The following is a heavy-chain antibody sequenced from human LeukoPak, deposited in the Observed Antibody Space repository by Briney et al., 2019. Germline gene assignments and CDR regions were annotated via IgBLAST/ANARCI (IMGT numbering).Heavy chain of an antibody. CDR1: GNSFSELS. Sequence: ASVTVSCKASGNSFSELSITWVRQAPGKGLECMGGFDPEEAKMVYAQNFQGRVTMTEDTSTQTAYMELSGLTSDDTAVYYCTTRRGDFWSGFVNWGQGTLVTVSS. J-gene: IGHJ4*02. CDR3: TTRRGDFWSGFVN. D-gene: IGHD3-3*01. CDR2: FDPEEAKM. V-gene: IGHV1-24*01.